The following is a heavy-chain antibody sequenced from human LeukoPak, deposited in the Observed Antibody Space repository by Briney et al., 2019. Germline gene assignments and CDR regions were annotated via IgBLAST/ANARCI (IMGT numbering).Heavy chain of an antibody. V-gene: IGHV5-51*01. CDR2: IYPGDSDT. Sequence: ESLKISCKGSGYSFTSYWIGWVRQMPGKGLEWMGIIYPGDSDTRYSPSFQGQVTISADKSISTAYLQWSSLKASDTAMYYCARSLTMIRGVIDNWFDPWGQGTLVTVSS. CDR3: ARSLTMIRGVIDNWFDP. J-gene: IGHJ5*02. D-gene: IGHD3-10*01. CDR1: GYSFTSYW.